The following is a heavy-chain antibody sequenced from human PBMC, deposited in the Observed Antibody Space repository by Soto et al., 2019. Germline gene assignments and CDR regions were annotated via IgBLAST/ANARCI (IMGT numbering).Heavy chain of an antibody. CDR1: GGSIRSGGYF. CDR2: IYYRGGT. Sequence: VQLQESGPGLVKPSQTLSLTCTVSGGSIRSGGYFWSWVRQQPGKGLEWIGHIYYRGGTSYNPSPECRVAMSVDTSKNEFPLKVNSVTAADTAIYFCARFAKEDNPKLESWYDFDFWGRGTLVTVSS. D-gene: IGHD6-13*01. J-gene: IGHJ4*02. V-gene: IGHV4-31*03. CDR3: ARFAKEDNPKLESWYDFDF.